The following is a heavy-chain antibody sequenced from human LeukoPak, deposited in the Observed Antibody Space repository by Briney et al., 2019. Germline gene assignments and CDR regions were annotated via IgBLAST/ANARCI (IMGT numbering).Heavy chain of an antibody. CDR1: GYTFTSYY. CDR2: INPSGGST. J-gene: IGHJ4*02. D-gene: IGHD6-13*01. Sequence: ASVTVSCKASGYTFTSYYMHWVRQAPGQGLEWMGIINPSGGSTSYAQKFQGRVTMTRDTSTSTVYMELSSLRSEDTAVYYCARWFLGIAAADSFDYWGQGTLVTVSS. V-gene: IGHV1-46*01. CDR3: ARWFLGIAAADSFDY.